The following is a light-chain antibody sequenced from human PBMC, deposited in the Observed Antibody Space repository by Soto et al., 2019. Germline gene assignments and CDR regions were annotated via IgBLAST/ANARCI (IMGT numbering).Light chain of an antibody. V-gene: IGKV3-15*01. CDR2: ATS. CDR3: QPYNNWPLT. Sequence: EIVLTQSPATLSLSPGERATLSCRASQSIRTFLAWYQHKPGQTPRLLIYATSTRATGVPTRLSASRSGAEFTLPINSLQSEDFAVYYCQPYNNWPLTFGGGTKVDI. J-gene: IGKJ4*01. CDR1: QSIRTF.